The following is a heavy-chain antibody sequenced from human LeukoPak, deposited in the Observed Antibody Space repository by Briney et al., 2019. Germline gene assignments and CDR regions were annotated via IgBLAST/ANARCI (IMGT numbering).Heavy chain of an antibody. CDR3: ASYPTYYYGSGNDY. J-gene: IGHJ4*02. Sequence: SETLSLTCTVSGGSISSSSYYWGWIRQPPGKGLEWIGSIYYSGSTYYNPSLKSRVTISVDMSKNQFSLKLSSVTAADTAVYYCASYPTYYYGSGNDYWGQGTLVTVSS. V-gene: IGHV4-39*01. CDR2: IYYSGST. CDR1: GGSISSSSYY. D-gene: IGHD3-10*01.